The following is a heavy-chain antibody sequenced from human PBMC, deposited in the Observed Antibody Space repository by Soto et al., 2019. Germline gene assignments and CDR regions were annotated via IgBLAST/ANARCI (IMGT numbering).Heavy chain of an antibody. CDR3: ASRYCTDTSCYAFDY. J-gene: IGHJ4*02. Sequence: GGSLRLSCAASGFTFSSYAMSWVRQAPGKGLEWVSSISTSGTYVYYADSVKGRFTISRDNAQSSLYLQMNSLRAEDTAVYYCASRYCTDTSCYAFDYWGQGTLVTVSS. CDR1: GFTFSSYA. V-gene: IGHV3-21*01. D-gene: IGHD2-2*01. CDR2: ISTSGTYV.